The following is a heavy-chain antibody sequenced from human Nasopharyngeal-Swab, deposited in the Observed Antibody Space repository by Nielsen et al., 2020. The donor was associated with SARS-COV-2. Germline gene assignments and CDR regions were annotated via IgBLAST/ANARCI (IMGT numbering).Heavy chain of an antibody. D-gene: IGHD6-13*01. Sequence: RGSLSLSCAASGFTFSSYAMSWVRQAPGKGLEWVSAISGSGGSTYYADSVKGRFTISRDNAKNSLYLQMNSLRGEDTAVYYCARVEGYSMGFPYFDYWGQGTLVTVSS. CDR3: ARVEGYSMGFPYFDY. CDR2: ISGSGGST. V-gene: IGHV3-23*01. CDR1: GFTFSSYA. J-gene: IGHJ4*02.